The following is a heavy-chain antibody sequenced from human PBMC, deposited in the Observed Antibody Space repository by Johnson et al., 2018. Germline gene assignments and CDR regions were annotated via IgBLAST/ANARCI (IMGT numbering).Heavy chain of an antibody. CDR3: AIGSGGSVSYYALDI. CDR1: GFTFSSYW. D-gene: IGHD3-10*01. Sequence: VQLVQSGGGLVQPGGSLRLSCAASGFTFSSYWMHWVRQAPGKGLMWVSRINSEGSDTNYADSVKGRFTISRDNAKDTLNLQMHSLRAEGTAGYYCAIGSGGSVSYYALDIGGQGTMVTVSS. CDR2: INSEGSDT. J-gene: IGHJ3*02. V-gene: IGHV3-74*02.